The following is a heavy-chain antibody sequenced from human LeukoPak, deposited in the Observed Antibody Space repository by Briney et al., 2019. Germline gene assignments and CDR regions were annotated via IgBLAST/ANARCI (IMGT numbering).Heavy chain of an antibody. Sequence: GASVKVSCKASGYTLTSYGISWVRQAPGQGLEWMGWISAYNGNTNYAQKLQGRVTMTTDTSTSTAYMELRSLRSDDTAVYYCARVGYCTNGVCYDAFDIWGQGTMVTVSS. CDR1: GYTLTSYG. CDR2: ISAYNGNT. CDR3: ARVGYCTNGVCYDAFDI. D-gene: IGHD2-8*01. V-gene: IGHV1-18*01. J-gene: IGHJ3*02.